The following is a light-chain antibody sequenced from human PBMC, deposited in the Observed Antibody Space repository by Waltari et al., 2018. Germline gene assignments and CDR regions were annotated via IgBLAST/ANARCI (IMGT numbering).Light chain of an antibody. CDR1: SSDIGSYNY. CDR2: DVT. V-gene: IGLV2-14*03. CDR3: SSYMDTTALEL. J-gene: IGLJ2*01. Sequence: QSALTQPASVSGSPGQSITISCTGTSSDIGSYNYVSWYQQHPGKAPKLIIFDVTNRPSVVSNHFSGSKSGNTASLIISGLQGEDEADYYCSSYMDTTALELFGGGTSLTVL.